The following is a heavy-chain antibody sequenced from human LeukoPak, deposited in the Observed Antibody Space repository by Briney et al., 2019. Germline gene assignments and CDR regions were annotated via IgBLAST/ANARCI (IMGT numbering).Heavy chain of an antibody. Sequence: PSETLSLTCTVSGGSISSGSYYWSWIRQPAGKGLEWIGRIYTSGSTNYNPSLKSRVTISVDTSKNQFSLKLSSVTAADTAVYYCARECLFRGSYGFVDYWGQGTLVTVSS. CDR1: GGSISSGSYY. CDR2: IYTSGST. D-gene: IGHD1-26*01. J-gene: IGHJ4*02. CDR3: ARECLFRGSYGFVDY. V-gene: IGHV4-61*02.